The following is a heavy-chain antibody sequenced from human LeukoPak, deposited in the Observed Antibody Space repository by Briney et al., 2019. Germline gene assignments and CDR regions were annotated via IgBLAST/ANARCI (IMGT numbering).Heavy chain of an antibody. V-gene: IGHV3-43D*03. CDR2: ISWDGGST. Sequence: GGSLRLSCAASGFTFDDYAMHWVRQAPGKGLEWVSLISWDGGSTYYADSVKGRFTISRDNSKNSLYLQMNSLRAEDTAVYYCAKDPHPPPMTTLSSGYWGQGTLVTVSS. J-gene: IGHJ4*02. D-gene: IGHD4-11*01. CDR3: AKDPHPPPMTTLSSGY. CDR1: GFTFDDYA.